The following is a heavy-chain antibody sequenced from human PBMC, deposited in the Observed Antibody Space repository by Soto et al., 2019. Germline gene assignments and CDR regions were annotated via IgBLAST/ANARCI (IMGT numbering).Heavy chain of an antibody. Sequence: PGGSLRLSCAASGFTFSSYGMHWVRQAPGKGLEWVAVIWYYGSNKYYADSVKGRFTISRDNSKNTLYLQMNSLRAEDTAVYYCARGSERSRRFGFHWSGYGYFDYWGQGTLVTVSS. CDR2: IWYYGSNK. CDR3: ARGSERSRRFGFHWSGYGYFDY. D-gene: IGHD3-3*01. J-gene: IGHJ4*02. V-gene: IGHV3-33*01. CDR1: GFTFSSYG.